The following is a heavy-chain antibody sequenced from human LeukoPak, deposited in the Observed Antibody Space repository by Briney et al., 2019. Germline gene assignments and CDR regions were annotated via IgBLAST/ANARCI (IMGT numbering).Heavy chain of an antibody. Sequence: SETLSLTCTVSGGSISPYYWSWIRQPPGKGLERIGYIYYSGSTNYNPSLKSRVTISVDTSKNQFSLKLSSVTAADTAVYYCARLWGPLAAAGFDYWGQGTLVTVSS. J-gene: IGHJ4*02. CDR1: GGSISPYY. D-gene: IGHD6-13*01. V-gene: IGHV4-59*08. CDR3: ARLWGPLAAAGFDY. CDR2: IYYSGST.